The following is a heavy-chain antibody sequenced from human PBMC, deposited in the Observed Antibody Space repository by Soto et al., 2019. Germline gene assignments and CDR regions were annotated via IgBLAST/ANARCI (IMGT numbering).Heavy chain of an antibody. J-gene: IGHJ4*02. Sequence: ASVKVSCKTSGYTFNKHPIHWVRQAPGQGLEWMGWINPGNGDAGYSQKFQDRVTITRDTSASTAYMELSSLRSEDTAVYYCARKDYYDSGMYYFDYWGQGTLVTVSS. V-gene: IGHV1-3*01. CDR1: GYTFNKHP. CDR2: INPGNGDA. D-gene: IGHD3-22*01. CDR3: ARKDYYDSGMYYFDY.